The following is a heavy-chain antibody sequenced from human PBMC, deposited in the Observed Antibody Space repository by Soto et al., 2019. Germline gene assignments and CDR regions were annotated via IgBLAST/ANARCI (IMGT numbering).Heavy chain of an antibody. CDR2: IYYSGST. CDR3: ARXRLAAAGTKNYYFDY. J-gene: IGHJ4*02. Sequence: SETLSLTCTVSGGSISSGGYYWSWIRQHPGKGLEWIGYIYYSGSTYYNPSLKSRVTISVDTSKNQFSLKLSSVTAADTAVYYCARXRLAAAGTKNYYFDYWGQGTLVTVSS. V-gene: IGHV4-31*03. D-gene: IGHD6-13*01. CDR1: GGSISSGGYY.